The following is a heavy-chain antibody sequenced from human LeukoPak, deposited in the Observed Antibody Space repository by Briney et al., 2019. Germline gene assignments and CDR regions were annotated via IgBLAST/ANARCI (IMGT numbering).Heavy chain of an antibody. CDR1: GFTFSSYW. CDR3: TTLGARGY. V-gene: IGHV3-15*01. CDR2: IKSKTDGGTT. D-gene: IGHD1-26*01. Sequence: GVLRRYSAASGFTFSSYWMSWVRQAPGKGLEWVGRIKSKTDGGTTDYAAPVKGRFTISRDDSKNTLYLQMNSLKTEDTAVYYCTTLGARGYWGQGTLVTVSS. J-gene: IGHJ4*02.